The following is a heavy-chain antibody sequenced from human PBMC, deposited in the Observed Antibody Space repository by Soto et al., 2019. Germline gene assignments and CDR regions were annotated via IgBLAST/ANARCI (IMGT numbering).Heavy chain of an antibody. CDR1: VVTFISYA. D-gene: IGHD3-16*02. Sequence: GWSLRLSCSASVVTFISYAMHWVRQAPGKGLDYVSGISSNGGSTYYVDSVKGRFTISRDNSKNTLYLQMSSLRAEDTAVYYCAHSWGSYRPWAMDAWGQGTTVTV. V-gene: IGHV3-64D*06. J-gene: IGHJ6*02. CDR2: ISSNGGST. CDR3: AHSWGSYRPWAMDA.